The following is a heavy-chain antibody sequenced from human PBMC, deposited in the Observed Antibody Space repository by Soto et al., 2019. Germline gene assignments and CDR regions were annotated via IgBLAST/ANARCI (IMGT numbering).Heavy chain of an antibody. D-gene: IGHD2-15*01. Sequence: QVQLVESGGGVVQPGRSLRLSCAASGFTFSTYAMHWVRQAPGKGLEWVAVISYDGSNKHYADSVKGRFTISRDNSKNTLYLEMKRLRAEDNAVLFCARAPVIDIGSPPDYWGQGNLVTVSS. CDR3: ARAPVIDIGSPPDY. V-gene: IGHV3-30*04. CDR1: GFTFSTYA. J-gene: IGHJ4*02. CDR2: ISYDGSNK.